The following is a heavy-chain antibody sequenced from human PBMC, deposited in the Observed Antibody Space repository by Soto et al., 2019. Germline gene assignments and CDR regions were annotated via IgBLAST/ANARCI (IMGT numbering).Heavy chain of an antibody. Sequence: QVQLQQWGAGLLKPSGTLSLTCAVYGGSFSGYYWSWIRQPPGKGLEWIGEINHSGSTNYNPSLKSRVTISVETSKNHVSLKLSSVTAADTAVYYCASLTHDYGDTISYCGQGTLVTVTS. V-gene: IGHV4-34*01. CDR2: INHSGST. CDR1: GGSFSGYY. D-gene: IGHD4-17*01. CDR3: ASLTHDYGDTISY. J-gene: IGHJ4*02.